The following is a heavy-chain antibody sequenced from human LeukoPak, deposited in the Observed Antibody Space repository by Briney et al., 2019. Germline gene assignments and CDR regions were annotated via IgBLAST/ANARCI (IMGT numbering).Heavy chain of an antibody. V-gene: IGHV5-10-1*01. CDR1: GYSFTSYW. Sequence: GESLKISCKGSGYSFTSYWISWVRQMPGKGLEWMGRIDPSDSYTNYSPSFQGHVTISADKSISTAYLQWSSLKASDTAMYYCARLGEYCSGGSCYGRWAFDIWGQGTMVTVSS. CDR3: ARLGEYCSGGSCYGRWAFDI. CDR2: IDPSDSYT. J-gene: IGHJ3*02. D-gene: IGHD2-15*01.